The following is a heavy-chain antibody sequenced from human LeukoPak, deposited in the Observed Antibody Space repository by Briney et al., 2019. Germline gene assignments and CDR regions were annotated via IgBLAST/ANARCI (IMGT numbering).Heavy chain of an antibody. J-gene: IGHJ3*02. D-gene: IGHD3-10*01. Sequence: GGSLRLSCEASGFTFSNYPVHWVRQAPGKGLEYVSGISSNGGSTYYATSVKGRFTISRDNSKNTLYLLMGSLRAEDMALYYCARDPLELETFGEFLYPGAFDIWGRGTMVTVAS. V-gene: IGHV3-64*01. CDR1: GFTFSNYP. CDR2: ISSNGGST. CDR3: ARDPLELETFGEFLYPGAFDI.